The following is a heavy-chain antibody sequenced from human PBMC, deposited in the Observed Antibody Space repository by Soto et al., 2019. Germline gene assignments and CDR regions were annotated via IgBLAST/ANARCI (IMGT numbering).Heavy chain of an antibody. Sequence: GASVKVSCKASGGTFSSYTISWVRQAPGQGLEWMGRIIPILGIANYSQKFQGRVTMTRDTSTSTVYMELSSLRSEDTAVYYWAREGSDSSGYSNNWFDPWGQGTLVTVSS. CDR1: GGTFSSYT. CDR2: IIPILGIA. J-gene: IGHJ5*02. D-gene: IGHD3-22*01. CDR3: AREGSDSSGYSNNWFDP. V-gene: IGHV1-69*04.